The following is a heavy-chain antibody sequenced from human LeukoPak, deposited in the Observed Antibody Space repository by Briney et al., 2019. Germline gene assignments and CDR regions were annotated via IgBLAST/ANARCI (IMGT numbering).Heavy chain of an antibody. D-gene: IGHD6-13*01. V-gene: IGHV3-21*01. Sequence: GGSLRLSCAASGFTFSSYSMNWVRQAPGKGLEWVSSISSTGSAIYYADSLKGRFTISRDNAKNSLYLQMNSLRAEDTAVCYCARDLGSSSWISYFDYWGQGALVTVSS. CDR1: GFTFSSYS. CDR3: ARDLGSSSWISYFDY. J-gene: IGHJ4*02. CDR2: ISSTGSAI.